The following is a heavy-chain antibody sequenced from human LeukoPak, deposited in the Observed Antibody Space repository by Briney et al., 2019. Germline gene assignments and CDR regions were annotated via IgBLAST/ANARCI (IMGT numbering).Heavy chain of an antibody. J-gene: IGHJ4*02. CDR3: AKDRLWFGEKHLDY. CDR2: ISTDGNYK. V-gene: IGHV3-30*18. D-gene: IGHD3-10*01. CDR1: GFTFNNFG. Sequence: GGSLRLPCAASGFTFNNFGMHWVRQAPGKGLEWVAVISTDGNYKHSADSVKGRFNISRDNSKNTLYLQMNSLRVEDTAVYYCAKDRLWFGEKHLDYWGQGTPVTVSS.